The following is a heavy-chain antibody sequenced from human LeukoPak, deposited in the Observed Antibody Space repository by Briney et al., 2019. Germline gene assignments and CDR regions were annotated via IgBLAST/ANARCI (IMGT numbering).Heavy chain of an antibody. CDR1: GGSFSGYY. CDR2: INHSGST. CDR3: ARLRAVTRSSSWLQVRRRFDY. J-gene: IGHJ4*02. V-gene: IGHV4-34*01. Sequence: PSETPSLTCAVYGGSFSGYYWSWIRQPPGKGLEWIGEINHSGSTNYNPSLKSRVTISVDTSKNQFSLKLSSVTAADTAVYYCARLRAVTRSSSWLQVRRRFDYWGQGTLVTVSS. D-gene: IGHD6-13*01.